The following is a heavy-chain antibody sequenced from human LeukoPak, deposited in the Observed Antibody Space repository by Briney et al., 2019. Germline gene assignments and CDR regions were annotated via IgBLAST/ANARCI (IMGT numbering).Heavy chain of an antibody. D-gene: IGHD3-22*01. CDR3: ATNLNYDREFDY. J-gene: IGHJ4*02. CDR2: ISSTSSLI. V-gene: IGHV3-21*01. CDR1: GFTFSSYA. Sequence: GGSLRLTCAASGFTFSSYAMNWVRQAPGKGLEWVSSISSTSSLIWYADSLKGRFTISRENAKNSVFLQMNSLRAEDTAVYYCATNLNYDREFDYWGQGTLVTVSS.